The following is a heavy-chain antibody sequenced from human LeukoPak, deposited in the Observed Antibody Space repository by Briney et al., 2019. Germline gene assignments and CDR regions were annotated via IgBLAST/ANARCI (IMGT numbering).Heavy chain of an antibody. CDR1: GFTFSSYW. Sequence: GGSLRLSCAASGFTFSSYWMSWVRQAPGKGLEWVANIQQDGSEKYYVDSTKGRFTISRDNARNSLYLDMISLRAEDTAVYYCARAGQWVDPPHDRGQGTLVTVS. CDR3: ARAGQWVDPPHD. J-gene: IGHJ4*02. D-gene: IGHD6-19*01. CDR2: IQQDGSEK. V-gene: IGHV3-7*01.